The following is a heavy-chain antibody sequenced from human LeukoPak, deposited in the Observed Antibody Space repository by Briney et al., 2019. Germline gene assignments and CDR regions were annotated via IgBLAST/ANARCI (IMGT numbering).Heavy chain of an antibody. CDR1: GYTFTDYY. J-gene: IGHJ4*02. D-gene: IGHD1-26*01. CDR3: ARSYSGFGYALHVY. Sequence: ASVKVSCKASGYTFTDYYMHWVRQAPGQGLEWMGWINPNSGGTNYAQKFQGRVTMTRDTSISTAYMELSSLRSDDTAMYYCARSYSGFGYALHVYWGQGTLVTVSS. V-gene: IGHV1-2*02. CDR2: INPNSGGT.